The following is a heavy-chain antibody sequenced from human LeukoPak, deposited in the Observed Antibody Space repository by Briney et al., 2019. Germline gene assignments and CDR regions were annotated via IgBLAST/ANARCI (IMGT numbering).Heavy chain of an antibody. V-gene: IGHV3-74*01. CDR3: AKSNWFDP. Sequence: GGSQRLSCGASGFIFSKQWMNWVRQAPGKGLVWVARINTDGTDTSYADSVKGRFTISRDNAKDTLYLQMNSLRPEDTAVYYCAKSNWFDPWGQGTLVTVSS. CDR1: GFIFSKQW. J-gene: IGHJ5*02. CDR2: INTDGTDT.